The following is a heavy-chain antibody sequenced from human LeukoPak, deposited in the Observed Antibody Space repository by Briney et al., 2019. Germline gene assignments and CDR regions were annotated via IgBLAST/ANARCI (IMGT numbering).Heavy chain of an antibody. CDR3: ARDSGEISDTHYYDSSGYYAFDI. CDR2: IIPIFGTA. V-gene: IGHV1-69*13. CDR1: GYTFTSYA. D-gene: IGHD3-22*01. J-gene: IGHJ3*02. Sequence: SVKVSCKASGYTFTSYAISWVRQAPGQGLEWMGGIIPIFGTANYAQKFQGRVTITADESTSTAYMELSSLRSEDTAVYYCARDSGEISDTHYYDSSGYYAFDIWGQGTMVTVSS.